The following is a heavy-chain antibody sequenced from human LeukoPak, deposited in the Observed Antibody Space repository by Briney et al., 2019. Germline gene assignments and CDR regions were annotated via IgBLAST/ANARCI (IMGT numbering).Heavy chain of an antibody. J-gene: IGHJ3*02. Sequence: ASVKVSCKASGYTFTSYYMHWVRQAPGQGLEWMGLINPTGGSTGYAQKFQGRVTMTRDMSTSTDYMELSSLRSEDTAVYYCARDKSIAVAGTAAFDIWGQGTMVTVSS. CDR2: INPTGGST. CDR3: ARDKSIAVAGTAAFDI. D-gene: IGHD6-19*01. V-gene: IGHV1-46*01. CDR1: GYTFTSYY.